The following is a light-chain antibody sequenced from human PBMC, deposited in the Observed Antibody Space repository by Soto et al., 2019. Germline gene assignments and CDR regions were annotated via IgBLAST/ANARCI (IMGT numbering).Light chain of an antibody. Sequence: DIQMTQSPSTLSASVGDGVTITCRASQSISSWLAWYQQKPGKAPKLLIYDASSLESGVPSRFSGSGSGTEFTLTISSLQPDDFATYYCQQYNSYSPLTFGGGTKVDI. CDR3: QQYNSYSPLT. V-gene: IGKV1-5*01. CDR1: QSISSW. J-gene: IGKJ4*01. CDR2: DAS.